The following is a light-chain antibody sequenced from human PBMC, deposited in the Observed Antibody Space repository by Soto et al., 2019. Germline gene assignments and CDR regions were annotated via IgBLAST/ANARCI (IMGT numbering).Light chain of an antibody. Sequence: EIVLTQSPGTLSLSPGERATLSCRASQSVSSSYLAWYQQKPGQAPRLLIYGASSRATGIPDRFSGSGSETDFILTISRLEPEDFAVYYCQQYGSSPRTFGQGTK. CDR2: GAS. CDR1: QSVSSSY. CDR3: QQYGSSPRT. J-gene: IGKJ2*01. V-gene: IGKV3-20*01.